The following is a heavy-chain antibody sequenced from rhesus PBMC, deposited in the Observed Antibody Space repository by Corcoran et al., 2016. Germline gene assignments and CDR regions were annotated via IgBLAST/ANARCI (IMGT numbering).Heavy chain of an antibody. CDR1: GYSISSGYD. J-gene: IGHJ4*01. V-gene: IGHV4-122*02. D-gene: IGHD1-44*02. CDR2: ISYSGST. CDR3: ARDGAWTPRDY. Sequence: QLQLQESGPGLLKPSETRSLTCAVSGYSISSGYDWSWTRQPPGKGLEWIGYISYSGSTSYNPSLQSRVTIARDTSKTQFSRKLSSVTAADTAVYYCARDGAWTPRDYWGQGVLVTVSS.